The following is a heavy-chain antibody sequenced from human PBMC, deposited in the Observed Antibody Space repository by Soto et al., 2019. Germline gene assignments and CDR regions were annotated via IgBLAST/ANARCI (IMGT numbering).Heavy chain of an antibody. CDR3: AKDGLGFGELPYSDY. CDR1: GFTFSSYA. CDR2: ISGSGGST. V-gene: IGHV3-23*01. Sequence: EVQLLESGGGLVQPGGSLRLSCAASGFTFSSYAMSWVRQAPGKGLEWVSAISGSGGSTYYADSVKGRFTISRDNSKTTLYLQMTSLRAEDTAVYYCAKDGLGFGELPYSDYWGQGTLVTVSS. D-gene: IGHD3-10*01. J-gene: IGHJ4*02.